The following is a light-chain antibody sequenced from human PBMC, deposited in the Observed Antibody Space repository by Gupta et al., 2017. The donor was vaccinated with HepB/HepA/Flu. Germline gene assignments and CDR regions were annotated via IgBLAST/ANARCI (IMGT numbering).Light chain of an antibody. CDR2: DDN. CDR3: GTWDTSMTAVV. CDR1: TPTIGNNY. J-gene: IGLJ2*01. Sequence: QSVLTQPPSVSAAPGQKVTISCSGSTPTIGNNYVSWYQQFPGTAPKLLIYDDNNRHSGIHDRFSGSKSGTSATLGITGLQTGDEADYYCGTWDTSMTAVVFGGGTKLTVL. V-gene: IGLV1-51*01.